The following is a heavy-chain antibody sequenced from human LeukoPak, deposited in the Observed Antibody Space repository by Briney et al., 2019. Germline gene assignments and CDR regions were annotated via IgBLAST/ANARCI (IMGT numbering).Heavy chain of an antibody. CDR3: ARQGGATPGY. J-gene: IGHJ4*02. CDR2: IDPSDSYT. Sequence: GESLKISCKGSEYSFTSYWISWVRQMPGKGLEWMGRIDPSDSYTNYSPSFEGHVTISADRSTNTAYLQWSSLKASDTAMYYCARQGGATPGYWGQGTLVTVSS. V-gene: IGHV5-10-1*01. D-gene: IGHD1-26*01. CDR1: EYSFTSYW.